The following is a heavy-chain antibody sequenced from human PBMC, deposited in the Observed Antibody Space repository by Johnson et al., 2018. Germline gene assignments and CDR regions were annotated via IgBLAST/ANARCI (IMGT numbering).Heavy chain of an antibody. CDR2: IKSKTDGGTT. CDR1: GFTFNNAW. J-gene: IGHJ6*03. CDR3: TTPEGYSGSGSYYNSYYYYMGV. D-gene: IGHD3-10*01. Sequence: EVQLLESGGGLVKPGGSIRLSCAASGFTFNNAWMNWVRQAPGKGLELVGRIKSKTDGGTTQHAATVKGRVTRSREYSKNTLYLKMNSLKTEDTTVYYCTTPEGYSGSGSYYNSYYYYMGVWGRGTTVTVSS. V-gene: IGHV3-15*07.